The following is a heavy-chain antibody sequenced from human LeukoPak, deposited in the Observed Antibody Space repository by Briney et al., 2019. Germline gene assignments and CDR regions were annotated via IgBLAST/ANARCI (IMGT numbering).Heavy chain of an antibody. Sequence: ASLKVSCKSPGYTFTGHYMHWVRQARAQGLEWMGWINPNSGVTIYAERLQGRVTMTRDTSTSTAYMELSRLKSDDTAAYYCARVAYCSTGGCLNYDYWGQGTLVTVSS. CDR3: ARVAYCSTGGCLNYDY. J-gene: IGHJ4*02. V-gene: IGHV1-2*02. CDR2: INPNSGVT. D-gene: IGHD2-8*01. CDR1: GYTFTGHY.